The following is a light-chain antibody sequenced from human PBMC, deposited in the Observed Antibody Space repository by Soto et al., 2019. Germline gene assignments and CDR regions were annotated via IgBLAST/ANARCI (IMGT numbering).Light chain of an antibody. CDR3: QQYNNWPRT. J-gene: IGKJ1*01. CDR2: GAS. CDR1: QSVSNN. V-gene: IGKV3-15*01. Sequence: EIVMTQSPATLSVSPGERATLSCRASQSVSNNLAWYQQKPGQVPRLLIYGASTRATGIPARFSGSGSGTEFTLTISSLQSEDFALYYCQQYNNWPRTFGQGTKVDIK.